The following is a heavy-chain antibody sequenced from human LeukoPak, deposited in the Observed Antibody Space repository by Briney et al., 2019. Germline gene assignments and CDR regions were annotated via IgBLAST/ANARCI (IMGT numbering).Heavy chain of an antibody. CDR1: GFTFSTYT. Sequence: GGSLRLSCAASGFTFSTYTMHWVRQAPGKGLEWVAFISYDGNNKYYTDSVKGRFTISRDNSKNTVYLQMSRLRAEDTAVYQCAKDSPVLTVWGQGTLVTVS. V-gene: IGHV3-30-3*01. J-gene: IGHJ4*02. D-gene: IGHD3-9*01. CDR2: ISYDGNNK. CDR3: AKDSPVLTV.